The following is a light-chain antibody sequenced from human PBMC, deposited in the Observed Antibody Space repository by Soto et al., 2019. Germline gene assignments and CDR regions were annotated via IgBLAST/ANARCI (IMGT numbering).Light chain of an antibody. CDR1: HRVSSY. CDR3: QQYNNWPLT. J-gene: IGKJ4*01. CDR2: GAS. Sequence: PGESATLSCRASHRVSSYLAWYQQKPGQAPRLLIYGASTRATGIPARFSGSGSGTVFTLTISSLQSEDFAVYFCQQYNNWPLTFGGGTK. V-gene: IGKV3-15*01.